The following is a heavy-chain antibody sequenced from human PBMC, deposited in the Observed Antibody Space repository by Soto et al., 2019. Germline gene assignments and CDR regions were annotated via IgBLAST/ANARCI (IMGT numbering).Heavy chain of an antibody. J-gene: IGHJ4*02. CDR1: GFTFSSYA. CDR2: ISYDGSNK. D-gene: IGHD3-10*01. CDR3: AKARKWFGELLFDY. V-gene: IGHV3-30-3*01. Sequence: QVQLVESGGGVVQPGRSLRLSCAASGFTFSSYAMHWVRQAPGKGLEWVAVISYDGSNKYYADSVKGRFTISRDNSKNTLYLQMNSLRAEDTAVYYCAKARKWFGELLFDYWGQGTLVTVSS.